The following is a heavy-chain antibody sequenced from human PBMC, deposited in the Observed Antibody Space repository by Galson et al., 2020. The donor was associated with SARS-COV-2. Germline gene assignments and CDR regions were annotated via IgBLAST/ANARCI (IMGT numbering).Heavy chain of an antibody. CDR2: ISYGGSKK. Sequence: TGGSLRLSCVASGFSFNTYGMHWVRQAPGKGLEWLAVISYGGSKKYYAASVTGRFTISRDNSENTLYLQMDSLRDDDSAVYYCEKIGGRITGDEYYNYRMDVWGQGTTVTV. V-gene: IGHV3-30*18. CDR3: EKIGGRITGDEYYNYRMDV. CDR1: GFSFNTYG. J-gene: IGHJ6*02. D-gene: IGHD7-27*01.